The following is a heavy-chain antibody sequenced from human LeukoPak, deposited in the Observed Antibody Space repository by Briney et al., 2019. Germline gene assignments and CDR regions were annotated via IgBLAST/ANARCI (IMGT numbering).Heavy chain of an antibody. J-gene: IGHJ6*02. CDR1: GYTFTGYY. CDR2: INPNSGGT. Sequence: ASVKVSCKASGYTFTGYYMHWVRQAPGQGPEWMGWINPNSGGTNYAQKFQGRVTMTRDTSISTAYMELSRLRSDDTAVYYCARDLGVAAYYGMDVWGQGTTVTVSS. CDR3: ARDLGVAAYYGMDV. V-gene: IGHV1-2*02. D-gene: IGHD2-8*01.